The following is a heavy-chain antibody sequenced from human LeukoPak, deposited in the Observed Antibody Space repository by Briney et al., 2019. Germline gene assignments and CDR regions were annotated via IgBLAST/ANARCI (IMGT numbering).Heavy chain of an antibody. CDR2: IWNDGSNK. J-gene: IGHJ4*02. V-gene: IGHV3-33*06. CDR1: GFTFSNYG. D-gene: IGHD3-22*01. Sequence: GRSLRLSCAASGFTFSNYGMHWVRQAPGKGLEWVAVIWNDGSNKYYADSVKGRFTISRDNSKNTLYLQMNSLRAEDTAVYYCAKRGYSDSRPQYYFEYWGQGTLVTVSS. CDR3: AKRGYSDSRPQYYFEY.